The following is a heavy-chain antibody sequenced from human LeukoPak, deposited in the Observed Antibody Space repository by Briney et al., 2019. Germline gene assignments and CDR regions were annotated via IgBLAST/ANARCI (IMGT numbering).Heavy chain of an antibody. CDR3: ARDKGDDEGSKFDF. J-gene: IGHJ4*02. V-gene: IGHV3-7*03. D-gene: IGHD5-24*01. CDR1: GFTFSSYW. Sequence: GGSLRLSCADSGFTFSSYWMSWVRQAPGKGLEWVANIRQDGSEKYYVDSVKGRYTISRDNAKNSLYLQMNSLRAEDTAVYYCARDKGDDEGSKFDFWGQGTLVTVSS. CDR2: IRQDGSEK.